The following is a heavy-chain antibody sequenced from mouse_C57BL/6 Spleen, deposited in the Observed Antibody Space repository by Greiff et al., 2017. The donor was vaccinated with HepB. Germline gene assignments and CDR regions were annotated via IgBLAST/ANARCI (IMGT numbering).Heavy chain of an antibody. J-gene: IGHJ2*01. D-gene: IGHD2-3*01. CDR3: ARRGDGYYDY. Sequence: VQLQQSGAELVRPGTSVKVSCKASGYAFTNYLIEWVKQRPGQGLEWIGVINPGSGGTNYNEKFKGKATLTADKSYSTAYMQLSSLTSEDSAVYFCARRGDGYYDYWGQGTTLTVSS. V-gene: IGHV1-54*01. CDR1: GYAFTNYL. CDR2: INPGSGGT.